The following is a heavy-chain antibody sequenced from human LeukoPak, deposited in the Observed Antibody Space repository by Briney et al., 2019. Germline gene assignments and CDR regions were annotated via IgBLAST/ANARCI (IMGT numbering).Heavy chain of an antibody. D-gene: IGHD1-26*01. Sequence: GGSLRLSCAASGFTVGSYYMSWLRQAPGKGPEWVSSFGPTGKTYYADSVKGRFTISRDISKNTLYLQMNSLRAEDTAVFYCAREEWESKMGHFDCWGWGTLVTVSS. J-gene: IGHJ4*02. V-gene: IGHV3-23*01. CDR1: GFTVGSYY. CDR3: AREEWESKMGHFDC. CDR2: FGPTGKT.